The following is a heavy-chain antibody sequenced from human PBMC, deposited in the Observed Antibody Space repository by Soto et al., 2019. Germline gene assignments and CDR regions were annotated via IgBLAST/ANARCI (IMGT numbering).Heavy chain of an antibody. V-gene: IGHV4-39*01. CDR3: ARHFRGDDAFDI. D-gene: IGHD3-10*01. J-gene: IGHJ3*02. CDR1: GGSISSSNYY. Sequence: QLQLQESGPGLVKPSETLSLTCTVSGGSISSSNYYWGWIRQPPGKGLEWIGIIYYSGSTYYNPSLKSRVTISVDTSKNQFSLKLSSVTAADTAVYYCARHFRGDDAFDIWGQGTMVTVSS. CDR2: IYYSGST.